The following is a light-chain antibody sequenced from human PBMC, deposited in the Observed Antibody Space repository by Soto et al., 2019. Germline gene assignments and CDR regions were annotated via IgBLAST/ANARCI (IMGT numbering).Light chain of an antibody. V-gene: IGKV1-5*03. J-gene: IGKJ1*01. Sequence: DIQMTQSPPTLSASVGDPVTITCRASQSISMWLAWYQQKPGKAPKLLIYRASHLDSRVPSRFSASGSETEFTLTISSLQPDDFATYYCQQYETYLWTFGQGTKVEIK. CDR2: RAS. CDR3: QQYETYLWT. CDR1: QSISMW.